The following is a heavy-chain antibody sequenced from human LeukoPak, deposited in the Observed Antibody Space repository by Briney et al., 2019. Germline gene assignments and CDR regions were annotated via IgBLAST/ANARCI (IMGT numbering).Heavy chain of an antibody. J-gene: IGHJ6*02. D-gene: IGHD4-17*01. CDR3: ARDLVDYGDYVFPYYYGMDV. V-gene: IGHV1-2*02. CDR2: INPNSGGA. CDR1: GYTFTGYY. Sequence: GGSLRLSCAASGYTFTGYYMPWVRQAPGQGLEWMGWINPNSGGANYAQKFQGRVTMTRDTSISTAYMELSRLRSDDTAVYYCARDLVDYGDYVFPYYYGMDVWGQGTTVTVSS.